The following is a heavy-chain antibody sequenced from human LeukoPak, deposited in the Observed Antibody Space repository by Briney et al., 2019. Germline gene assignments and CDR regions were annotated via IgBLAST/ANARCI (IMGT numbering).Heavy chain of an antibody. J-gene: IGHJ4*02. CDR3: ARAPPTATMLFAYDY. CDR1: GYTFTSYG. Sequence: ASVKVSCKASGYTFTSYGISWVRQAPGQGLEWMGWISAYNGNTNYAQKLQGRVTMTTDTSTSTAYMELRGLRSDDTAVYYCARAPPTATMLFAYDYWGQGTLVTVSS. CDR2: ISAYNGNT. V-gene: IGHV1-18*01. D-gene: IGHD5-12*01.